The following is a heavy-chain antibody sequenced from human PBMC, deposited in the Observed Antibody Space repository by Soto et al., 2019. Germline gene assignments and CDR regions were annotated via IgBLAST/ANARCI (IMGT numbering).Heavy chain of an antibody. CDR1: GFTFSAFG. CDR2: IHYDVNSK. D-gene: IGHD6-6*01. CDR3: AKDRHSTSSGYFDY. J-gene: IGHJ4*02. Sequence: QVQLVESGGGVVQSGRSLRLSCAASGFTFSAFGIHWVRQAPGKGLEWVALIHYDVNSKFYGDSVKGRFTISRDNSKSTLFLHMNALRVEDTAVYYCAKDRHSTSSGYFDYWGQGTLVTVSS. V-gene: IGHV3-33*06.